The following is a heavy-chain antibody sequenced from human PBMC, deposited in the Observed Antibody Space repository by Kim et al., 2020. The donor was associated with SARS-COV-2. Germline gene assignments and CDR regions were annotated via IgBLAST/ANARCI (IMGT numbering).Heavy chain of an antibody. Sequence: GGSLRLSCAASGFTFSGYFMSWICQAPGRGLEWLSYISVSGSTIYYADSVKGRFTISRDNAKNSLYLEMNSLRAEDTAVYYCARNADTRWYFDLWGRDTLVTVSS. J-gene: IGHJ2*01. V-gene: IGHV3-11*01. CDR3: ARNADTRWYFDL. CDR2: ISVSGSTI. CDR1: GFTFSGYF.